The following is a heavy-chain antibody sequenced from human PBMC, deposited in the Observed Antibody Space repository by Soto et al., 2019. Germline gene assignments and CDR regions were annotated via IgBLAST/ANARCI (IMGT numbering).Heavy chain of an antibody. J-gene: IGHJ6*03. Sequence: GASVKVSCKASGGTFSSYAISWVRQAPGQGLEWMGGIIPIFGTANYAQRFQGRVTITADESTSTAYMELSSLRSEDTAVYYCAREGNYVDVDYYYYYMDVWGKGTTVTVSS. V-gene: IGHV1-69*13. D-gene: IGHD1-7*01. CDR3: AREGNYVDVDYYYYYMDV. CDR1: GGTFSSYA. CDR2: IIPIFGTA.